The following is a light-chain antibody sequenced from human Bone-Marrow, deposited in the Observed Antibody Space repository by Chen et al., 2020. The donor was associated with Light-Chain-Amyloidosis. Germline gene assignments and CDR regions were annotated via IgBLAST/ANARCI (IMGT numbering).Light chain of an antibody. Sequence: SALSQPAFVAGSPGQSLTLPCSGTGRDVGGYKYVSGYQQYPGKAHKLLIFEVANRPSGVANRFSGSKSGNTASLTISGLQAEDEADYYCSSYTMSSPWVFGGGTKVTVL. CDR2: EVA. J-gene: IGLJ3*02. V-gene: IGLV2-14*01. CDR1: GRDVGGYKY. CDR3: SSYTMSSPWV.